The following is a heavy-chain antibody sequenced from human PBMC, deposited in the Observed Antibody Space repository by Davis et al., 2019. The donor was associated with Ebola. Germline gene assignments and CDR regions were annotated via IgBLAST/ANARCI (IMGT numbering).Heavy chain of an antibody. CDR2: IWSHGNDY. V-gene: IGHV3-33*08. Sequence: GESLKISCAASGFIFNNYGMHWVRQAPGKGLEWVAGIWSHGNDYVYGDSVRGRFTISRDNSKNTLYLQMNSLRVQDTAVYYCARDPDTSGYYSWFDPWGQGTLVTVSS. D-gene: IGHD2/OR15-2a*01. CDR1: GFIFNNYG. CDR3: ARDPDTSGYYSWFDP. J-gene: IGHJ5*02.